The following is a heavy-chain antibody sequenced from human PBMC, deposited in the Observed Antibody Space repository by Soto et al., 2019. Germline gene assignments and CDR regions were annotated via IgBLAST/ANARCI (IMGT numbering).Heavy chain of an antibody. CDR2: IYPGDSDT. CDR3: ASSSQFRVARGISLFDP. J-gene: IGHJ5*02. V-gene: IGHV5-51*01. CDR1: GYSFTSYW. Sequence: GESLKISCKGSGYSFTSYWIGWVRQMPGKGLEWMGIIYPGDSDTRYSPSFQGQVTISADKSISTAYLQWNSLKASDTAMYYCASSSQFRVARGISLFDPSGQGTLVTDSS. D-gene: IGHD6-6*01.